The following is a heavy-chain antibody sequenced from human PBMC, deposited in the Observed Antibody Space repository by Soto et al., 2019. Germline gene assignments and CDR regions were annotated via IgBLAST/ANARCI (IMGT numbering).Heavy chain of an antibody. V-gene: IGHV3-11*05. Sequence: QVQLVESGGGLVKPGGSLRLSCAASGFTFSDYYMSWLRQAPGKGLEWVSYLSSSSSYTNYADSVNGRFTISRDKAKNSLHLHMKSLRAEDTALYYCARDHHRYSGYDYVDYWGQGTLVTVSS. J-gene: IGHJ4*02. D-gene: IGHD5-12*01. CDR2: LSSSSSYT. CDR1: GFTFSDYY. CDR3: ARDHHRYSGYDYVDY.